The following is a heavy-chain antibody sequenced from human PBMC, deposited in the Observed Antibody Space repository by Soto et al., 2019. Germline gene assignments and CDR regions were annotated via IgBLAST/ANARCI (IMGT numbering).Heavy chain of an antibody. CDR2: IYYSGST. CDR3: ARPGYCSGGSCYSDY. CDR1: GGSISSSSYY. Sequence: TSETLSLTCTVSGGSISSSSYYWGWIRQPPGKGLEWIGSIYYSGSTYYNPSLKSRVTISVDTSKNQFSLKLSSVTAADTAVYYCARPGYCSGGSCYSDYWGQGTLVTVSS. J-gene: IGHJ4*02. D-gene: IGHD2-15*01. V-gene: IGHV4-39*01.